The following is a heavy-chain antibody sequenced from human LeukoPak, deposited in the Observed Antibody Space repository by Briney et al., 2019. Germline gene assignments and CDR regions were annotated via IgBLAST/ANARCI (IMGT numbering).Heavy chain of an antibody. CDR3: AKSQVTGWYDFDY. CDR2: IRSDGSDK. D-gene: IGHD6-19*01. CDR1: GFTFSSYC. J-gene: IGHJ4*02. V-gene: IGHV3-30*02. Sequence: GGSLRLSCAASGFTFSSYCMNWVRQAPGKGLEWVASIRSDGSDKKYADSVKVQFTISRDNSKSTLNLQMNSLRPEDTAVYYCAKSQVTGWYDFDYWGQGTLVTVSS.